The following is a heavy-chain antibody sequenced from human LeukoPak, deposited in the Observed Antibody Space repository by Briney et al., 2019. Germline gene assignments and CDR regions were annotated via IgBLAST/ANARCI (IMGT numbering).Heavy chain of an antibody. J-gene: IGHJ4*02. Sequence: ASVKVSCKASGYTFTGYYMHWVRQAPGQGLEWMGWINPNSGGANYAQKFQGWVTMTRDRSISTAYMELSRLRSDDTAVYYCARERDHGGAYPLDYWGQGTLVTVSS. CDR3: ARERDHGGAYPLDY. CDR2: INPNSGGA. D-gene: IGHD1-26*01. V-gene: IGHV1-2*04. CDR1: GYTFTGYY.